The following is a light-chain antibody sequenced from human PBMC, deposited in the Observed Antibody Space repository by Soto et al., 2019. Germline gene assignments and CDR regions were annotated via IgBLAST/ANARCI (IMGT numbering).Light chain of an antibody. V-gene: IGLV1-47*01. J-gene: IGLJ2*01. Sequence: QLVLTQPPSASGTPGQRVTISCSGSSSNIGSNYVYWYQQLPGTAPKLLIYRSNQRPSGVPDRFSGSKSGTSASLAISGLRSEDEADYYCAAWDDSLSGHVVFGGGTKVTVL. CDR2: RSN. CDR1: SSNIGSNY. CDR3: AAWDDSLSGHVV.